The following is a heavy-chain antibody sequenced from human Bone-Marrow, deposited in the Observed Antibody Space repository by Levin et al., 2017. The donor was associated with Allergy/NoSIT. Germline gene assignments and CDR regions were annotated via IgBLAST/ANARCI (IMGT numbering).Heavy chain of an antibody. CDR3: ARGTIVVVPAAMPGGNYYYGMDV. CDR2: INPNSGGT. V-gene: IGHV1-2*04. Sequence: ASVKVSCKASGYTFTGYYMHWVRQAPGQGLEWMGWINPNSGGTNYAQKFQGWVTMTRDTSISTAYMELSRLRSDDTAVYYCARGTIVVVPAAMPGGNYYYGMDVWGQGTTVTVSS. D-gene: IGHD2-2*01. J-gene: IGHJ6*02. CDR1: GYTFTGYY.